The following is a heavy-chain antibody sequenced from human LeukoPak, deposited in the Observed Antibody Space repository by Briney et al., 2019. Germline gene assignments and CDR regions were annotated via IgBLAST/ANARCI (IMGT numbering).Heavy chain of an antibody. V-gene: IGHV4-39*07. CDR3: AREYGSGSYVYDY. CDR2: IYYSGST. J-gene: IGHJ4*02. Sequence: PSETLSLTCTVSGGSISSSSYYWGWIRQPPGKGLEWIGSIYYSGSTYYNPSLKSRVTISVDTSKNQFSLKLSSVTAADTAVYYCAREYGSGSYVYDYWGQGTLVTVSS. D-gene: IGHD3-10*01. CDR1: GGSISSSSYY.